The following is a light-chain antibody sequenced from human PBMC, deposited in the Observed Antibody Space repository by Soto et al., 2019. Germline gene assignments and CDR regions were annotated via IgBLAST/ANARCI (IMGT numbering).Light chain of an antibody. Sequence: LTQPHSASGTPGQRVTISCSGSSSNIGTSSVHWFQQLPGTAPKLLISTTNQRPSGVPERFSGSKSGTSASLAISGLQSEDEADYYCAAWDDSLNGHVFGTATKVTDL. J-gene: IGLJ1*01. CDR3: AAWDDSLNGHV. CDR2: TTN. V-gene: IGLV1-44*01. CDR1: SSNIGTSS.